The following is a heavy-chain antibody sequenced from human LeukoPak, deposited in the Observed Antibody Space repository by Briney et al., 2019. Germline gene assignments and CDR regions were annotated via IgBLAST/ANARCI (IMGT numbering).Heavy chain of an antibody. D-gene: IGHD6-13*01. CDR3: ARDPAGNRGNFDY. J-gene: IGHJ4*02. Sequence: GGSLRLSCAASGFTFSSYGMHWVRQAPGKGLEWVAVISYDGSNKGYADSVKGRFTLSRDNSKNTLYLHMNSLRAEDTAVYYCARDPAGNRGNFDYWGQGTLVTVSS. CDR2: ISYDGSNK. V-gene: IGHV3-30*03. CDR1: GFTFSSYG.